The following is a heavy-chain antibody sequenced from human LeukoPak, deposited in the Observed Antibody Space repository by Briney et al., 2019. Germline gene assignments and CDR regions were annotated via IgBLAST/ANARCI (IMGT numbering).Heavy chain of an antibody. CDR3: AKALKLGTFDY. D-gene: IGHD7-27*01. CDR2: IKQDGGEK. V-gene: IGHV3-7*03. Sequence: GGSLRLSCAASGFTFSSYWMSWVRQAPGKGLEWVANIKQDGGEKYSVDSVKGRFTISRDNSKNTLYLQMNSLRAEDTAVYYCAKALKLGTFDYWGQGTLVTVSS. CDR1: GFTFSSYW. J-gene: IGHJ4*02.